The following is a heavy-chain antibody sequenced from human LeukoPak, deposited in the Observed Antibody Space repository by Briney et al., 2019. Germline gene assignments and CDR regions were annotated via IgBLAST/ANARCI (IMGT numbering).Heavy chain of an antibody. D-gene: IGHD6-13*01. CDR3: AKGFSSWYYFDY. V-gene: IGHV3-30*18. CDR1: GFTFSIYW. J-gene: IGHJ4*02. Sequence: GGSLRLSCAASGFTFSIYWMSWFRQAPGKGLEWVAVISYDGSNKYYADSVKGRFTISRDNSKNTLYLQMNSLRAEDTAVYYCAKGFSSWYYFDYWGQGTLVTVSS. CDR2: ISYDGSNK.